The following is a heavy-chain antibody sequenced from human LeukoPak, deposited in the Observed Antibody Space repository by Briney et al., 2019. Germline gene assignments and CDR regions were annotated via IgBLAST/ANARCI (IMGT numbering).Heavy chain of an antibody. CDR3: ASGGIYYGAAFDF. V-gene: IGHV3-23*01. J-gene: IGHJ4*02. Sequence: PGGSLRLSCAASGFTFSRYAMSWVRQAPGKGLEWVSTISGYGDVTSYADSVKGRFTISRDNAKNSLYLQMNSLRAEDTALYYCASGGIYYGAAFDFWGQGTLVTVSS. CDR1: GFTFSRYA. CDR2: ISGYGDVT. D-gene: IGHD1-26*01.